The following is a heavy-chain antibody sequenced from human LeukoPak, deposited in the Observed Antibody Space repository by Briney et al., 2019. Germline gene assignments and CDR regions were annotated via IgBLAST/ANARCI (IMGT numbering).Heavy chain of an antibody. Sequence: SASLSLTCTVSGGSMSPYHCGWVRQPPGKGLEWTGYIYYSGGTNYNRSLNSRVTISVATSKNQISLRLSSVTAADTAIDYCARAVSGRFDYWGQGTLVTVSS. CDR1: GGSMSPYH. D-gene: IGHD6-19*01. J-gene: IGHJ4*02. CDR2: IYYSGGT. V-gene: IGHV4-59*08. CDR3: ARAVSGRFDY.